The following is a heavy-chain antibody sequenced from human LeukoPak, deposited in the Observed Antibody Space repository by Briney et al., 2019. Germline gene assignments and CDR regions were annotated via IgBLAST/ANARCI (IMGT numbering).Heavy chain of an antibody. V-gene: IGHV4-30-4*08. CDR2: IYYSGST. J-gene: IGHJ4*02. Sequence: SETLSLTCTVSGGSLRSGDYYWSWIPQPPGEGLECIGYIYYSGSTYYNPSLKSRVTISVDTSKNQFSLKLSSVTAADTAVYYCASGSSKTSTADYWGQGTLVTVSS. D-gene: IGHD1-26*01. CDR1: GGSLRSGDYY. CDR3: ASGSSKTSTADY.